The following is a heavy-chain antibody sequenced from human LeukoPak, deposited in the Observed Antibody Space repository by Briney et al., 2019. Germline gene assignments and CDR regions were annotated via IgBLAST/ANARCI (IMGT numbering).Heavy chain of an antibody. J-gene: IGHJ4*02. CDR3: TRDRSLGSFGELFV. D-gene: IGHD3-10*01. Sequence: GRSLRLSCEASGLTFRGYAVHWVRQAPGRGLEWVAVVSYDGSNKYYRDSVKGRFTISRDNSKNTLYLQMNSLRAEDTALYYCTRDRSLGSFGELFVWGQGSLVTVSS. CDR2: VSYDGSNK. V-gene: IGHV3-30*10. CDR1: GLTFRGYA.